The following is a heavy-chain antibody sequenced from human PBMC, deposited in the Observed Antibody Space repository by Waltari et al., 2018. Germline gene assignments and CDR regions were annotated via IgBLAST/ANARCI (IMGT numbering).Heavy chain of an antibody. V-gene: IGHV3-30*18. CDR3: AKGEVPAADYYYYYGMDV. D-gene: IGHD2-2*01. J-gene: IGHJ6*02. Sequence: QVQLVESGGGVVQPGRSLRLSCAASGFTFSSYGMHWVRQAPGKGLEWVAVISYDGSNKYYADSVKGRFTISRDNSKNTLYLQMNSLRAEDTAVYYCAKGEVPAADYYYYYGMDVWGQGTTVTVSS. CDR1: GFTFSSYG. CDR2: ISYDGSNK.